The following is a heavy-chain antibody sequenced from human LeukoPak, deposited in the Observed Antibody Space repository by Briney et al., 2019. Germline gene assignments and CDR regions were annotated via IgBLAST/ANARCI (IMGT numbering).Heavy chain of an antibody. CDR3: AKDRVNCSSTSCYSVGGNFDY. J-gene: IGHJ4*02. CDR1: GFTFSSYG. V-gene: IGHV3-30*02. Sequence: GGSLRLSCAPSGFTFSSYGMHWAPQSPGKGLEWVAFIRYGGGNKYYADSVKGRFTISRDNSKNTLYLQMNTLRAEDTAVYYCAKDRVNCSSTSCYSVGGNFDYWGQGTLVTVSS. CDR2: IRYGGGNK. D-gene: IGHD2-2*01.